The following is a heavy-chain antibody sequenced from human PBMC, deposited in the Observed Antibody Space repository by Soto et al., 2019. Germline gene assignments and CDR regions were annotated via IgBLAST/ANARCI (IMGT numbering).Heavy chain of an antibody. CDR3: ARAIRDQLFSDS. V-gene: IGHV1-8*01. D-gene: IGHD2-2*01. CDR1: GYTFSTYD. CDR2: MNPNSANT. Sequence: QVRLVQSGAEVRKPGASVIVSCKASGYTFSTYDIAWVRQATGQGLEWMGWMNPNSANTGYAQKFQGRVTMTRDTSITTAYLELKSLTSEDTAVYYCARAIRDQLFSDSWGQGTLVTVSS. J-gene: IGHJ4*02.